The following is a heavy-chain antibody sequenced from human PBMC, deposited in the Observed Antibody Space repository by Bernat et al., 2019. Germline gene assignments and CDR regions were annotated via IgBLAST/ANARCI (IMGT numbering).Heavy chain of an antibody. CDR2: IYYDGSKK. Sequence: QVQLVESGGGVVQPGRSLTLSCAPSGFTFSSYGMHWVRQVPGKGLEWVAAIYYDGSKKYYADSVKGRFTISRDNSKNTLYLQMNSLRAEDTAVYYCARGLEGYCDYWSQRTLVSVPP. V-gene: IGHV3-33*01. CDR3: ARGLEGYCDY. D-gene: IGHD1-1*01. CDR1: GFTFSSYG. J-gene: IGHJ4*02.